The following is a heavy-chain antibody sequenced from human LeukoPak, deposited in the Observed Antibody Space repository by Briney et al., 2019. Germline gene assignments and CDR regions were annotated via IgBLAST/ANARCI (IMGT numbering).Heavy chain of an antibody. CDR2: ISGSGGST. Sequence: GGSLRLSCAASGFTFSSYAMSWVRQAPGKGLEWVSGISGSGGSTYYADSVKGRFTISRDNSKITLYLQLNSLRAEDTAVYYCAKAGPGSDYDFWSGEFLYFDYWGQGTLVTVSS. CDR3: AKAGPGSDYDFWSGEFLYFDY. J-gene: IGHJ4*02. D-gene: IGHD3-3*01. CDR1: GFTFSSYA. V-gene: IGHV3-23*01.